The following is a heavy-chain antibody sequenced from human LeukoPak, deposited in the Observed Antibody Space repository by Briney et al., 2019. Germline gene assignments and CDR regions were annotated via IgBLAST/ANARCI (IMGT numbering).Heavy chain of an antibody. V-gene: IGHV3-7*01. CDR2: IKQDGSER. CDR3: ARDGGHSTDLDY. J-gene: IGHJ4*02. Sequence: GGSLTLSCATSGFTFSRHWMSWVRQAPGKGPEWVANIKQDGSERYYVHSMKGRSTIYRDNAKNSLYLQMNSLRAEDTAVYYCARDGGHSTDLDYWGQGIPVTVSS. D-gene: IGHD2-8*02. CDR1: GFTFSRHW.